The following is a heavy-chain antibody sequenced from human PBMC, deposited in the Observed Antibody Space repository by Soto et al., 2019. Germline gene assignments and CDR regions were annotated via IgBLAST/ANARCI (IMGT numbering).Heavy chain of an antibody. V-gene: IGHV1-69*01. CDR1: GGTFSSHA. CDR2: IIPFFKAT. Sequence: QVQLVQSGAEVNKPGSSVKVSCKVSGGTFSSHAISWVRQAPGQGLEWMGGIIPFFKATSFAQKFQGRVTITADDSTSTAYMDLYSLGSEDTAVYYCARDVPLNYYDGTFSYYAMDVWGQGTTVTVSS. D-gene: IGHD3-16*01. J-gene: IGHJ6*02. CDR3: ARDVPLNYYDGTFSYYAMDV.